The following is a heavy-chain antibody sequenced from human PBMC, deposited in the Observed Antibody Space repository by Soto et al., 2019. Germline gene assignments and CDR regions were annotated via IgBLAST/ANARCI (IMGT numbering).Heavy chain of an antibody. CDR1: GFTFSDYA. V-gene: IGHV3-23*01. D-gene: IGHD2-8*01. J-gene: IGHJ4*02. Sequence: GGSLRLSCEASGFTFSDYAISWVRQGPGKGLEWVSVISGSAGSTYYADSVKGRFTISRDNSQNTVYLQMNSLRVEDTAVYFRAKEEGGMYYPTDYWGQGTLVTSPQ. CDR2: ISGSAGST. CDR3: AKEEGGMYYPTDY.